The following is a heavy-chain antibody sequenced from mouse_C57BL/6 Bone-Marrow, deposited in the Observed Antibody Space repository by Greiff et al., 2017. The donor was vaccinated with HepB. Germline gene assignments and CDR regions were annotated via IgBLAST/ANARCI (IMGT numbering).Heavy chain of an antibody. CDR3: ARVYGSIYYYAMDY. J-gene: IGHJ4*01. D-gene: IGHD1-1*01. V-gene: IGHV2-2*01. CDR2: IWSGGST. CDR1: GFSLTSYG. Sequence: VQRVESGPGLVQPSQSLSITCTVSGFSLTSYGVHWVRQSPGKGLEWLGVIWSGGSTDYNAAFISRLSISKDNSKIQVFFKMNSLQAYDTAIYYCARVYGSIYYYAMDYWGQGTSVTVSS.